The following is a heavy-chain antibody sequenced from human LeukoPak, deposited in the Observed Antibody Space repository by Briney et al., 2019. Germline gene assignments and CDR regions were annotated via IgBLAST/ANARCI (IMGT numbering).Heavy chain of an antibody. V-gene: IGHV1-24*01. CDR3: ARGGYSYGYFCYFDY. CDR2: FDPEDGET. J-gene: IGHJ4*02. Sequence: ASVKVSCKVSGYTLTELSMHWVRQAPGKGLEWMGGFDPEDGETIYAQKFQGRVTMTEDTSTDTAYMELSSLRSEDTAVYYCARGGYSYGYFCYFDYWGQGTLVTVSS. CDR1: GYTLTELS. D-gene: IGHD5-18*01.